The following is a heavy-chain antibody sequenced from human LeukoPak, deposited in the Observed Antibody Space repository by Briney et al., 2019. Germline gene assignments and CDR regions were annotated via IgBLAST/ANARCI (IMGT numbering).Heavy chain of an antibody. J-gene: IGHJ4*02. V-gene: IGHV3-15*01. Sequence: GGSLRLSCAASGFGFSYAWMSWVRQAPGKGTEWIGRFKRKSDGEATDDAAPVKGRLTIDRGDSENTLFLQMNSLKTEDTPFYYCTTAPTGYAYMNGWHLDYWGQGALVTVSS. CDR1: GFGFSYAW. CDR3: TTAPTGYAYMNGWHLDY. D-gene: IGHD5-18*01. CDR2: FKRKSDGEAT.